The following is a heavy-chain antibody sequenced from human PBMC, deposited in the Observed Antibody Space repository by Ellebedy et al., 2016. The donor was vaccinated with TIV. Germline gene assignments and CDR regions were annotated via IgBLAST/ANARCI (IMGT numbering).Heavy chain of an antibody. CDR1: GDSISSGGYP. CDR3: ARNFDL. V-gene: IGHV4-34*01. CDR2: INHSGST. Sequence: SETLSLTCAVSGDSISSGGYPWSWIRQPPGKGLEWIGEINHSGSTNYSPSLKSRVTISVDTSKKQFSLKLSSVTAADTAVYYCARNFDLWGRGTLVTVSS. J-gene: IGHJ2*01.